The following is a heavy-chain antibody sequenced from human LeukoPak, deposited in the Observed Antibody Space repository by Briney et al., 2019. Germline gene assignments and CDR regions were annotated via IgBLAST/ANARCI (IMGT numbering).Heavy chain of an antibody. V-gene: IGHV1-2*02. CDR3: AREGSYCVGGDCYSFDF. CDR2: MHPGNGNT. J-gene: IGHJ4*02. CDR1: GYRFISNY. Sequence: ASVKVSCKASGYRFISNYIQWVRHAPGLGPEWMGWMHPGNGNTRYAEKFQGRVTMTRDTSINTAYMDLNSLRSDDTAVYYCAREGSYCVGGDCYSFDFWGQGTLITVSS. D-gene: IGHD2-21*02.